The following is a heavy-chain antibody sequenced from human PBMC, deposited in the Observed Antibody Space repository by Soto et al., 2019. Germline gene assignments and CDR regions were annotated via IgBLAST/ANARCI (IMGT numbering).Heavy chain of an antibody. Sequence: QVQLVQSGAEVKKPGASVKVSCKASGYTFTSYDINWVRQATGQGLEWMGWMNPNSGNTGYAQKVQGRVTMTRNTSISTAYMELSSLRSEDTAVYYCARVGYYYDSSGYYLSFDYWGQGTLVTVSS. D-gene: IGHD3-22*01. CDR2: MNPNSGNT. J-gene: IGHJ4*02. CDR3: ARVGYYYDSSGYYLSFDY. V-gene: IGHV1-8*01. CDR1: GYTFTSYD.